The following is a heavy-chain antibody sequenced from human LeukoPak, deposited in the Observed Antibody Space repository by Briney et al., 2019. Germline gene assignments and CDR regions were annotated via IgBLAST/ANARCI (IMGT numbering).Heavy chain of an antibody. V-gene: IGHV3-13*01. CDR2: VGIAGDT. D-gene: IGHD1-26*01. Sequence: PGGSLRLSCAASGFTLSNHAMHWVRRATGKGLEWVSAVGIAGDTFYPGSVKGRFTISRENAKNSLYLQMNSLRAEDTAVYYCARQMTPHGNFDYWGQGTVVTVSS. CDR3: ARQMTPHGNFDY. J-gene: IGHJ4*02. CDR1: GFTLSNHA.